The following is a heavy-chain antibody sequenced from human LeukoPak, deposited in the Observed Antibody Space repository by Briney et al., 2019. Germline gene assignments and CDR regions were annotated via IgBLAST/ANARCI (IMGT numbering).Heavy chain of an antibody. CDR2: IYYSGST. V-gene: IGHV4-39*07. Sequence: SETLSLTCTVSGGSISSSSYYWGWIRQPPGKGLEWIGSIYYSGSTYYNPSLKSRVTISVDTSKNQFSLKLSSVTAADTAVYYCARFGASRDFDYWGQGTLVTVSS. CDR3: ARFGASRDFDY. CDR1: GGSISSSSYY. D-gene: IGHD4/OR15-4a*01. J-gene: IGHJ4*02.